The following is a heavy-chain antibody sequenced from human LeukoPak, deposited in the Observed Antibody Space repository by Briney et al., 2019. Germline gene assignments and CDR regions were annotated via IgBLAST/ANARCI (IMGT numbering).Heavy chain of an antibody. Sequence: GGSLRLSCAASGFTFSSSAMSWVRQAPGKGLEWVSSISSSSSYIYYADSVKGRFTISRDNAKNSLYLQMNSLRAEDTAVYYCARVIAAAAHNWFDPWGQGTLVTVSS. J-gene: IGHJ5*02. D-gene: IGHD6-13*01. CDR1: GFTFSSSA. CDR2: ISSSSSYI. CDR3: ARVIAAAAHNWFDP. V-gene: IGHV3-21*01.